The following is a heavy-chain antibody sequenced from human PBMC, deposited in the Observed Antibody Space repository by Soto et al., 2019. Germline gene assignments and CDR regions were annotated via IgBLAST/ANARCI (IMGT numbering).Heavy chain of an antibody. D-gene: IGHD3-3*01. Sequence: QVQLQESGPGLVKPSQTLSLTCTVSGGSISSGGYYWSWIRQHPGKGLEWIGYIYYSGSTYYNPSPKRLLTISVDPSKNQFSLKLSSVTAADTAVYYCARASRGYYDFWSGYWHFDYWGQGTLVTVSS. J-gene: IGHJ4*02. CDR2: IYYSGST. V-gene: IGHV4-31*01. CDR3: ARASRGYYDFWSGYWHFDY. CDR1: GGSISSGGYY.